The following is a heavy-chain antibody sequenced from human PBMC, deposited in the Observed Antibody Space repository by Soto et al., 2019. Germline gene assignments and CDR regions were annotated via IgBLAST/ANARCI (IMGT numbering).Heavy chain of an antibody. D-gene: IGHD2-2*01. CDR2: IFHSGIT. CDR1: GGSISSGGYS. J-gene: IGHJ4*02. V-gene: IGHV4-30-2*03. CDR3: ARDYGYCSSASCRDY. Sequence: SETLSLTCAVSGGSISSGGYSWSWIRQPPGKGLEWIGSIFHSGITYYNPSLESRVTISVDTSKNQFSLKLSSVTAADTAVYYCARDYGYCSSASCRDYWGQGTLVTVSS.